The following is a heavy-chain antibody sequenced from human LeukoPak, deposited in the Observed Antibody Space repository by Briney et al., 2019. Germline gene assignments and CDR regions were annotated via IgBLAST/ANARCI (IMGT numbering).Heavy chain of an antibody. V-gene: IGHV4-39*01. D-gene: IGHD3-22*01. CDR3: ARLSYEGLDY. J-gene: IGHJ4*02. CDR2: IYYSGST. CDR1: GGSISSSSYY. Sequence: PETLSLTCTVSGGSISSSSYYWGWLRQPPGKGLEWIGSIYYSGSTYYNPSLKSRVTISVDTSKNQFSLKLSPVTAADTAVYYCARLSYEGLDYWGQGTLVTVSS.